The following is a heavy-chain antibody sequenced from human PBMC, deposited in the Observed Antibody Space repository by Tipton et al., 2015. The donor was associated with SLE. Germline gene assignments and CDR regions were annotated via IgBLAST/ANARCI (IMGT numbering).Heavy chain of an antibody. V-gene: IGHV3-30*03. J-gene: IGHJ4*02. CDR3: ARDIGGCSGGSCHLD. CDR2: ISYDATSQ. CDR1: GFTFSSYA. Sequence: SLRLSCAASGFTFSSYAMHWVRQAPGKGLEWVALISYDATSQYYADSVKGRFTISRDKSKNTLYLQMNSLRTEDTAVYYCARDIGGCSGGSCHLDWGQGTLVTVSS. D-gene: IGHD2-15*01.